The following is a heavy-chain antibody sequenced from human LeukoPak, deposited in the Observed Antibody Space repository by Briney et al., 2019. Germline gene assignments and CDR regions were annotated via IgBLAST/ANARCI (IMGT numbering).Heavy chain of an antibody. V-gene: IGHV3-7*04. CDR2: IKQDGSEK. Sequence: PGGSLRLSCAASGFIFSTYWMSWVRQAPGKGLEWVATIKQDGSEKFYVDSAKGRFTISRDNAKKSLYLQMSSLRGEDTAIYYCARGGGYASDYWGQGTLVTVSS. CDR3: ARGGGYASDY. CDR1: GFIFSTYW. D-gene: IGHD2-2*01. J-gene: IGHJ4*02.